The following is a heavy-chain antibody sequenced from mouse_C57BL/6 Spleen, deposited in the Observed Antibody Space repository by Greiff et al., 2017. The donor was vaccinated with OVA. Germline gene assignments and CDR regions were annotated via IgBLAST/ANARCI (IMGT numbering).Heavy chain of an antibody. J-gene: IGHJ2*01. CDR1: GYTFTRYW. V-gene: IGHV1-59*01. Sequence: VQLQQPGAELVRPGTSVTLSCKASGYTFTRYWMHWVKQRPGQGLEWIGVIDPSDSYTNYNQKFKGKATLTVDTSSSTAYMQLSSLTSEDSAVYYCARAGLRPHFDYWGQGTTLTVSS. D-gene: IGHD2-4*01. CDR2: IDPSDSYT. CDR3: ARAGLRPHFDY.